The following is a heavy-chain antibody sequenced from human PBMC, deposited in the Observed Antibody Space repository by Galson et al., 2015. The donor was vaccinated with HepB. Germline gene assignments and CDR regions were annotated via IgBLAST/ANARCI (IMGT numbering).Heavy chain of an antibody. CDR1: GYTFTSYD. Sequence: SVKVSCKASGYTFTSYDINWVRQATGQGLEWMGWMNPNSGNTGYAQKFQGRVTMTRNTSISTAYMELSSLRSEDTAVYYCARCNGDFWSGYLGYYYGMDVWGQGTTVTVSS. V-gene: IGHV1-8*01. CDR3: ARCNGDFWSGYLGYYYGMDV. J-gene: IGHJ6*02. D-gene: IGHD3-3*01. CDR2: MNPNSGNT.